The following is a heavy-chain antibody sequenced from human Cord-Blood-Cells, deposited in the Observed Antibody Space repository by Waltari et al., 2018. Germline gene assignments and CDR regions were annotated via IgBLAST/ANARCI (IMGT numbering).Heavy chain of an antibody. CDR3: ARPTYYDFWSGYYDAFDI. D-gene: IGHD3-3*01. Sequence: PGQGLEWMGWISAYNGNTNYAQKLQGRVTMTTDTSTSTAYMELRSLRSDDTAVYYCARPTYYDFWSGYYDAFDIWGQGTMVTVSS. CDR2: ISAYNGNT. V-gene: IGHV1-18*01. J-gene: IGHJ3*02.